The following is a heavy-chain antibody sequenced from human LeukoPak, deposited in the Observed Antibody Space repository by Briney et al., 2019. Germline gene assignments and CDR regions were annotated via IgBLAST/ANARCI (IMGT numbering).Heavy chain of an antibody. V-gene: IGHV3-30*02. CDR3: ARRRGYSYGYIDY. Sequence: GSLRLSCVASGFTFRSYGIHWVRQAPGRGLEWLAFIWYDEITKDYADSVKGRFTISRDNSKNTLYVQMNSLRADDTAVYYCARRRGYSYGYIDYWGQGTLVTVSS. D-gene: IGHD5-18*01. CDR2: IWYDEITK. J-gene: IGHJ4*02. CDR1: GFTFRSYG.